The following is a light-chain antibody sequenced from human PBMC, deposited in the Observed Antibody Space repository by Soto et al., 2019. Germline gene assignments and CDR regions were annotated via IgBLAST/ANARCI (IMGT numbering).Light chain of an antibody. CDR3: CSYAGSSTFYV. Sequence: QSALTQPASVSGSPGQSITISCTGTSSDVGSYDFVSWYQQHPGKAPKLMIYNGSKRPPGVSNRFSGYKSGNTASLTISGFPAEDEDDYYCCSYAGSSTFYVFGTGTKVTVL. CDR1: SSDVGSYDF. J-gene: IGLJ1*01. V-gene: IGLV2-23*01. CDR2: NGS.